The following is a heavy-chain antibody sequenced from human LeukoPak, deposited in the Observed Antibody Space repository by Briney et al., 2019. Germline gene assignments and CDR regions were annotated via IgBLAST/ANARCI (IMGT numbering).Heavy chain of an antibody. V-gene: IGHV4-34*01. CDR2: INHSGST. D-gene: IGHD3-3*01. CDR1: GGSFSGYY. Sequence: SETLSLTCAVYGGSFSGYYWSWIRQPPGKGLEWIGEINHSGSTNYNPSLKSRVTISVDTSKNQFSLKLSSVTAADTAVYYCARGPRTTIFGVVIIRSWFDPWGQGTLVTVSS. CDR3: ARGPRTTIFGVVIIRSWFDP. J-gene: IGHJ5*02.